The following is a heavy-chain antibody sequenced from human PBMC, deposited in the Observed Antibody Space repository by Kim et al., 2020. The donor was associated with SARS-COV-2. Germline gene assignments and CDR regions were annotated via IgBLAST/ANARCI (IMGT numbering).Heavy chain of an antibody. J-gene: IGHJ5*02. CDR2: IKQDGSEK. Sequence: GGSLRLSCAASGFIFSSYWMSWVRQAPGKGLEWVANIKQDGSEKYYVDSVKGRFTISRDNAKNSLYLQMNSLRDEDTAVYYCARDLTSGSYLNWFDPWGQGTLVTVSS. D-gene: IGHD1-26*01. V-gene: IGHV3-7*03. CDR1: GFIFSSYW. CDR3: ARDLTSGSYLNWFDP.